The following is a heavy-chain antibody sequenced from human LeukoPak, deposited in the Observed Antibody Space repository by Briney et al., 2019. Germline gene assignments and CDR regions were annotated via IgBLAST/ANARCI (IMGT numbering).Heavy chain of an antibody. J-gene: IGHJ4*02. V-gene: IGHV3-30*18. Sequence: GTSLRLSCTASGFTFSSYGMHWVRQAPGKGLEWVAVISYDGSSKYYADSVKGRFTISRDNSKNTLYLQMNSLRAEDTAVYFCSKDLSDWGELQGLDYWGQGTLVTVSS. CDR1: GFTFSSYG. CDR2: ISYDGSSK. CDR3: SKDLSDWGELQGLDY. D-gene: IGHD1-26*01.